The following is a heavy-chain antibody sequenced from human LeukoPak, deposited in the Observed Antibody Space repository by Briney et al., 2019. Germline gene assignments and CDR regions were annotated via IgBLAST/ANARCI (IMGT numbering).Heavy chain of an antibody. D-gene: IGHD3-22*01. CDR3: ARGLATYDSSGYTAFDI. CDR2: INPNSGGT. Sequence: ASVKVSCKASGYTFTGYYMHWVRQAPGQGLKWMGWINPNSGGTNYAQKFQGRVTVTRDTSISTAYMELSRLRSDDTAVYYCARGLATYDSSGYTAFDIWGQGTMVTVSS. J-gene: IGHJ3*02. V-gene: IGHV1-2*02. CDR1: GYTFTGYY.